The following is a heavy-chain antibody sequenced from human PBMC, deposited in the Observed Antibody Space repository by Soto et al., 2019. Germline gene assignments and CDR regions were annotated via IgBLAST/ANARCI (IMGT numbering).Heavy chain of an antibody. D-gene: IGHD3-22*01. Sequence: QVQLQESGPGLVKPSETLSLTCTVSGGSINNYYWTWIRQPPGKGLEWIGYGYYTGTTSHNPSLNSRVTISVDTSKNQISLTLSSVTAADTAFYYCARLGGYYQSLDTWGQGTLVTVSS. CDR3: ARLGGYYQSLDT. CDR1: GGSINNYY. J-gene: IGHJ5*02. V-gene: IGHV4-59*08. CDR2: GYYTGTT.